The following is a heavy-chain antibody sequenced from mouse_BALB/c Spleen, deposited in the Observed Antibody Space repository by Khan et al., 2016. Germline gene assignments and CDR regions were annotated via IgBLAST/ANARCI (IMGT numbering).Heavy chain of an antibody. J-gene: IGHJ3*01. D-gene: IGHD1-1*01. CDR2: ISYSGST. CDR3: ATTVVAPRFAY. Sequence: EVKLEESGPGLVKPSQSLSLTCTVTGYSITSDYAWNWIRQFPGNKLEWMGYISYSGSTSYNPSLKSRISITRDKTKNQFFLQLNSVTTEDTATXYCATTVVAPRFAYWGHVTLFTVSA. CDR1: GYSITSDYA. V-gene: IGHV3-2*02.